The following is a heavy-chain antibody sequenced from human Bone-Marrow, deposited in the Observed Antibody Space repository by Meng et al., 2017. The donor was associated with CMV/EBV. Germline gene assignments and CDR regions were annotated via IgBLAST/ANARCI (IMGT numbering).Heavy chain of an antibody. CDR3: ARVENSGSGWYFSRYYYYYGMDV. CDR2: IYHSGST. V-gene: IGHV4-38-2*02. D-gene: IGHD6-19*01. Sequence: ESLKISCTVSGYSISSGYYWGWIRQPPGKGLEWIGSIYHSGSTYYNPSLKSRVTISVDTSKNQFSLKLSSVTAADTAVYYCARVENSGSGWYFSRYYYYYGMDVWGQGTTVTVSS. J-gene: IGHJ6*02. CDR1: GYSISSGYY.